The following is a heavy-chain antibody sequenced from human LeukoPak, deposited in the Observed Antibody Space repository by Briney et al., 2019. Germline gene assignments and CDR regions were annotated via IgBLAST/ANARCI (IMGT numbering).Heavy chain of an antibody. CDR2: IIPILGIA. J-gene: IGHJ4*02. Sequence: GSSVKVSCKASGGTFSSYAMSWVRQAPGQGLEWMGRIIPILGIANYAQKLQGRVTMTTDTSTSTAYMELRSLRSDDTAVYYCARGTCSGGSGYLGNYWGQGTLVTVSS. CDR3: ARGTCSGGSGYLGNY. CDR1: GGTFSSYA. D-gene: IGHD2-15*01. V-gene: IGHV1-69*04.